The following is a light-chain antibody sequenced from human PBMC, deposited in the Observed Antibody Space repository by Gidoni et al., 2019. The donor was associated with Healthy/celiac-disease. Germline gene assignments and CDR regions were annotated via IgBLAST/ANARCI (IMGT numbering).Light chain of an antibody. J-gene: IGKJ1*01. V-gene: IGKV1-39*01. CDR2: AAS. Sequence: DIQMTQSPSSLSASVGDRVTITCRASQSISSYLNWYQHKPGKAPKLLIYAASSLQSGVPSRFSGSGSGTDFTLNISSLQPEDFATYYCQQSYSTPTFGQGTKVEIK. CDR3: QQSYSTPT. CDR1: QSISSY.